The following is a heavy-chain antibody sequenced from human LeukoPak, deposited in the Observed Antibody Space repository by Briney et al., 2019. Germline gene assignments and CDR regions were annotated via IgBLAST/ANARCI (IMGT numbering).Heavy chain of an antibody. J-gene: IGHJ4*02. CDR2: ISYDGSNK. CDR3: AKDRWYYDSSGYFPFDY. Sequence: GGSLRLSCAASGFTFSSYGMHWVRQAPGKGLEWVAVISYDGSNKYYADSVKGRFTISRDNSKNTLYLQMNSLRAEDTAVYYCAKDRWYYDSSGYFPFDYWGQGTLVTVSS. CDR1: GFTFSSYG. V-gene: IGHV3-30*18. D-gene: IGHD3-22*01.